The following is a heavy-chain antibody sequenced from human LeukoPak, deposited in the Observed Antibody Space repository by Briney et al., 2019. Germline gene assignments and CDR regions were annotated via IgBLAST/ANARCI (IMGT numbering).Heavy chain of an antibody. CDR2: IYTSGST. Sequence: KPSETLSLTCSVSGGSISSYYWSWIRQPAGKGLEWIGRIYTSGSTNYNPSLKSRVTMSVDTSKNQFSLKLSSVAAADTAVYYCARAPYGSGSYNWFDPWGQGTLVTVSS. CDR1: GGSISSYY. J-gene: IGHJ5*02. CDR3: ARAPYGSGSYNWFDP. V-gene: IGHV4-4*07. D-gene: IGHD3-10*01.